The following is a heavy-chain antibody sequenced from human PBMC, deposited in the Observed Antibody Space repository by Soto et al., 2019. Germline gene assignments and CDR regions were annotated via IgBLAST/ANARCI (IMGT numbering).Heavy chain of an antibody. CDR1: GFTFTSSA. D-gene: IGHD5-18*01. CDR2: IVVGSGNT. J-gene: IGHJ3*02. V-gene: IGHV1-58*01. Sequence: QMQLVQSGPEVKKPGTSVKVSCKASGFTFTSSAVQWVRQARGQRLEWIGWIVVGSGNTNYAQKFQERVTITRDMSTSTAYMELSSLRSEDTAVYYCAADVDTAMATGGAFDIWGQGTMVTVSS. CDR3: AADVDTAMATGGAFDI.